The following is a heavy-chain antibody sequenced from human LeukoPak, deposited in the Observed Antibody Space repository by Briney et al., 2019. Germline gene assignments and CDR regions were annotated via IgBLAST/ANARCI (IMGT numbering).Heavy chain of an antibody. V-gene: IGHV1-69*13. D-gene: IGHD3-3*01. CDR1: GGTFSSYA. CDR2: IIPIFGTA. Sequence: AASVKVSCKASGGTFSSYAISWVRQAPGQGLEWMGGIIPIFGTANYAQKFRGRVTITADESTSTAYMELSSLRSEDTAVYYCARGPLINDFWSGYNYYYYYMDVWGKGTTVTVSS. CDR3: ARGPLINDFWSGYNYYYYYMDV. J-gene: IGHJ6*03.